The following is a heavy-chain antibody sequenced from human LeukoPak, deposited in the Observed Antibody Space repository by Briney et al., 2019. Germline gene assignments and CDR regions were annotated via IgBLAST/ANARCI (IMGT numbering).Heavy chain of an antibody. Sequence: PPETLSLTCAVSGYSISSGYYWGWIRQPPGKGLEWIGSIYHSGSTYYNPSLKSRVTISVDTSKNQFSLKLSSVTAADTAVYYCARDLEYSSSSSSAAFDYWGQGTLVTVSS. V-gene: IGHV4-38-2*01. J-gene: IGHJ4*02. CDR2: IYHSGST. CDR3: ARDLEYSSSSSSAAFDY. D-gene: IGHD6-6*01. CDR1: GYSISSGYY.